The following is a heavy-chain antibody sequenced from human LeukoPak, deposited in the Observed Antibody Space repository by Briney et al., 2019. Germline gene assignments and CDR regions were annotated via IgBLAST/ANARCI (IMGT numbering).Heavy chain of an antibody. V-gene: IGHV4-59*01. D-gene: IGHD1-26*01. Sequence: SETLSLTCTVSGGSLSSYYWSWIRQPPGKGLEWIGYIYYSGSTNYNPSLKSRVTISVDTSKNQFSLKLSSVTAADTAVYYCARGSGSGSYSLLYYYYGMDVWGQGTTVTVSS. CDR2: IYYSGST. CDR1: GGSLSSYY. CDR3: ARGSGSGSYSLLYYYYGMDV. J-gene: IGHJ6*02.